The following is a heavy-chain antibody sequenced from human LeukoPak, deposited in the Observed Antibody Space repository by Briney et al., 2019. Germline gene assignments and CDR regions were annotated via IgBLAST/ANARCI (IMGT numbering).Heavy chain of an antibody. J-gene: IGHJ4*02. CDR3: ARGKRGRLEQLVTLRYFDY. CDR1: GYTSTSYD. D-gene: IGHD6-6*01. CDR2: MNPNSGNT. Sequence: ASVKVSCKASGYTSTSYDINWVRQATGQGLEWMGWMNPNSGNTGYAQKFQGRVTMTRNTSISTAYMELSSLRSEDTAVYYCARGKRGRLEQLVTLRYFDYWGQGTLVTVSS. V-gene: IGHV1-8*01.